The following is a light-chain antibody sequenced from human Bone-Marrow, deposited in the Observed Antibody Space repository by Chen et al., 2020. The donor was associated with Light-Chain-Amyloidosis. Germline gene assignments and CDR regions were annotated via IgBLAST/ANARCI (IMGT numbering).Light chain of an antibody. J-gene: IGKJ2*01. V-gene: IGKV3-11*01. CDR2: DTS. Sequence: EIVLTQSPATLSLSPGQRAALSCRASQNINNKFAWFQQRPGQAPRLLIYDTSNRATGIPARFSGSGDGTDFTLTISSLEPEDFAVYYCQQRSAWPLTCGQGTKLEIK. CDR1: QNINNK. CDR3: QQRSAWPLT.